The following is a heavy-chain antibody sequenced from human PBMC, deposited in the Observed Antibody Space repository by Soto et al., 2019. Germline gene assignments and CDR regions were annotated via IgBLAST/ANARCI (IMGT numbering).Heavy chain of an antibody. Sequence: QVQLVESGGGVVQPGRSLRLSCAASGFTFSSYGMHWVRQAPGKGLEWVAVISYDGSNKYYADSVKGRFTISGDNSKNRLYLQMNSLRAEVTAVYYCEKGGGYSGSYGYYFDYWGQGTLVTVSS. CDR2: ISYDGSNK. CDR3: EKGGGYSGSYGYYFDY. V-gene: IGHV3-30*18. D-gene: IGHD1-26*01. J-gene: IGHJ4*02. CDR1: GFTFSSYG.